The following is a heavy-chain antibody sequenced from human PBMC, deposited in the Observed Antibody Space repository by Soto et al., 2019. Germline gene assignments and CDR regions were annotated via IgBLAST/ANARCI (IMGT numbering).Heavy chain of an antibody. J-gene: IGHJ5*02. D-gene: IGHD3-16*01. CDR1: GYTFTSYA. CDR3: ARDYGIMITFGGVIGLGWFDP. Sequence: ASVKVSCKASGYTFTSYAMHWVRQAPGQRLEWMGWINAGNGNTKYSQKFQGRVTITRDTSASTAYMELSSLRSEDTAVHYCARDYGIMITFGGVIGLGWFDPWGQGTLVTVSS. V-gene: IGHV1-3*01. CDR2: INAGNGNT.